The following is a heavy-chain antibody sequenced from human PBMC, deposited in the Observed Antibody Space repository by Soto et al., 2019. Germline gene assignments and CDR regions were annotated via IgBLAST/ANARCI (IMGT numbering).Heavy chain of an antibody. D-gene: IGHD3-10*01. CDR1: GFTFSSYA. Sequence: GGSLRLSCAASGFTFSSYAMHWVRQAPGKGLEWVAVISYDGSNKYYADSVKGRFTISRDNSKNTLYLQMNSLRAEDTAVYYCARDRSPPPHYYGSGSNWFDPWGQGTLVTVSS. J-gene: IGHJ5*02. CDR2: ISYDGSNK. V-gene: IGHV3-30-3*01. CDR3: ARDRSPPPHYYGSGSNWFDP.